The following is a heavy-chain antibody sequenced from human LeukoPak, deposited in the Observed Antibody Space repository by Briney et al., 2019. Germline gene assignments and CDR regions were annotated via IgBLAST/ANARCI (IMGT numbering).Heavy chain of an antibody. V-gene: IGHV3-23*01. D-gene: IGHD4-17*01. J-gene: IGHJ5*02. CDR2: ISGSGGST. Sequence: GGSLRLSCAASGFTFSSYAMSWVRQAPGKGLEWVSAISGSGGSTYYADSVRGRFTISRDNSKNILYLQMNSLRAEDTAVYYCARATGGYRITVTGNWFDPWGQGTLVTVSS. CDR3: ARATGGYRITVTGNWFDP. CDR1: GFTFSSYA.